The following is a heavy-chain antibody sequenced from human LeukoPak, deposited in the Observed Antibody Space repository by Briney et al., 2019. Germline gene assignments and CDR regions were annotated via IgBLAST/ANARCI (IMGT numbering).Heavy chain of an antibody. CDR1: GYTFTSYG. V-gene: IGHV1-18*01. CDR2: ISAYNGNT. J-gene: IGHJ4*02. CDR3: ARDQAAGTGFFGCDY. D-gene: IGHD6-13*01. Sequence: ASVKVSCKASGYTFTSYGISWVRQAPGQGLEWIGWISAYNGNTNYAQKLQGRVTMTTDTSTSTAYMELRSLRSDDTAVYYCARDQAAGTGFFGCDYLGQGTLVTVSS.